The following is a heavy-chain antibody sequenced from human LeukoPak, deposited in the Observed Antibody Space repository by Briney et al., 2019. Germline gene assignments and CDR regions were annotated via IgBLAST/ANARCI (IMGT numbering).Heavy chain of an antibody. CDR3: ARHLAGKDIVVVPAAMKTFDI. D-gene: IGHD2-2*01. Sequence: SETLSLTCFVSGGSISRGSYYWSWIRQPAGKGLEWMGRIYNSGSTNYNPSLKSRVTISADMSRNQLSLQLTSVTAADTAVYYCARHLAGKDIVVVPAAMKTFDIWGQGTMVTVSS. CDR1: GGSISRGSYY. CDR2: IYNSGST. J-gene: IGHJ3*02. V-gene: IGHV4-61*02.